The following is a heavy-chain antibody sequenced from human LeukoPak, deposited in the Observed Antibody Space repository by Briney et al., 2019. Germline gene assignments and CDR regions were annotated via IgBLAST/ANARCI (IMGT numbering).Heavy chain of an antibody. J-gene: IGHJ4*02. V-gene: IGHV4-34*01. D-gene: IGHD6-13*01. CDR1: GGSFSGYY. CDR3: ARVALAFDY. Sequence: SETPSLTCAVSGGSFSGYYWNWIRQPPGKGLEWIGESNHRGRTNYNPSLKSRVTISVDTSKNQFSLRLSSVTAADTAVYYCARVALAFDYWGQGTLVTVSS. CDR2: SNHRGRT.